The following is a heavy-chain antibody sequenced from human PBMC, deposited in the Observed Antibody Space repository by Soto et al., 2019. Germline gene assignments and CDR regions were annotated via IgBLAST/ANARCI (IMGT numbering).Heavy chain of an antibody. D-gene: IGHD3-16*01. CDR3: ARVPIDTYMIYWSDP. CDR2: IYLSGST. CDR1: GGSFTGYY. Sequence: SETLSLTCAVYGGSFTGYYWSWIRQPPGKGLEWVGDIYLSGSTNYNPSLKSRVTISIDTSKNQFSLKLTSVTAADTAVYYCARVPIDTYMIYWSDPRGQGTLVTVS. J-gene: IGHJ5*02. V-gene: IGHV4-34*01.